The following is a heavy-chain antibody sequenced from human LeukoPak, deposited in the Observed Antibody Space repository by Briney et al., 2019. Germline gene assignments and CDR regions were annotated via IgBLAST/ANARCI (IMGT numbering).Heavy chain of an antibody. CDR1: GFTFSSHA. CDR2: MSGSGGST. J-gene: IGHJ4*02. Sequence: GGSLRLSCAGSGFTFSSHAMSWVRQAPGKGLEWVSAMSGSGGSTYYADSVKGRFTISRDNSKNTLYLQMNSLRAEDTAVYYCAKNGGSYLGGVGYFDYWGQGTLVTVSS. V-gene: IGHV3-23*01. CDR3: AKNGGSYLGGVGYFDY. D-gene: IGHD1-26*01.